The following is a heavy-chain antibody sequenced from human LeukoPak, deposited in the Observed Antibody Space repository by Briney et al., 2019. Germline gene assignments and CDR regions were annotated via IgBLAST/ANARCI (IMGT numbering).Heavy chain of an antibody. D-gene: IGHD3-16*01. CDR1: GGFISGHY. CDR3: ARGGVLKSVDY. J-gene: IGHJ4*02. Sequence: PSETLSLTCTVSGGFISGHYWTWIRQPPGKGLEWIGYIYNSGSTKYSPSLKSRVTISVDTSKNQFSLKLSSVTAADTAVYYCARGGVLKSVDYWGQGTLVAVSS. V-gene: IGHV4-59*11. CDR2: IYNSGST.